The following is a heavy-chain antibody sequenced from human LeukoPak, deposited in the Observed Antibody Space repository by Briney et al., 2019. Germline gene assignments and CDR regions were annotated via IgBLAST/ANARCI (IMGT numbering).Heavy chain of an antibody. CDR1: GFIFSNYA. Sequence: GGSLRLSCAASGFIFSNYAMYWVRQAPGKGLEFISTISTSGSGTYYANSVKGRFTISRDNAKNSLYLQMNSLRAEDTAVYYCARIGYSSSSLDYWGQGTLVTVSS. J-gene: IGHJ4*02. CDR2: ISTSGSGT. V-gene: IGHV3-64*01. CDR3: ARIGYSSSSLDY. D-gene: IGHD6-6*01.